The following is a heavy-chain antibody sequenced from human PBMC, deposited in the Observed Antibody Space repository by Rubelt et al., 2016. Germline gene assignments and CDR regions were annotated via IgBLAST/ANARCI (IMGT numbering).Heavy chain of an antibody. CDR2: ILYTGTT. V-gene: IGHV4-59*01. Sequence: QVQLQESGPGLVKPSETLSLTCTVSGGSIIPYCWSWIRRPPGKGLEWIGYILYTGTTDYNPSLKDRVTISVDTSKSQFSLKLGSGSAADTATYFCAGGDMTGYISGRWSLDGFDIWGQGTMVTVSS. CDR3: AGGDMTGYISGRWSLDGFDI. CDR1: GGSIIPYC. D-gene: IGHD3-9*01. J-gene: IGHJ3*02.